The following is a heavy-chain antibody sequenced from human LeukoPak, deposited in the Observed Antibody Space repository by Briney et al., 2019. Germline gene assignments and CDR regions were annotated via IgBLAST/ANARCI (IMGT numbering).Heavy chain of an antibody. CDR3: ARDRLRGDIVVVPAANLDYYYYMDV. CDR2: INWNGGST. CDR1: GFTFDDYG. D-gene: IGHD2-2*01. J-gene: IGHJ6*03. V-gene: IGHV3-20*04. Sequence: GGSLRLSCAASGFTFDDYGMSWVRQAPGKGLEWVSGINWNGGSTGYADSVKGRFTISRDNDKSSLYLQMNSLRAEDAALYYCARDRLRGDIVVVPAANLDYYYYMDVWGKGTTVTVSS.